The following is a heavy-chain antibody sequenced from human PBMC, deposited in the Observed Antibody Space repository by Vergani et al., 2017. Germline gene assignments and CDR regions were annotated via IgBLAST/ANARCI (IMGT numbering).Heavy chain of an antibody. CDR1: GFSFNTYG. V-gene: IGHV3-30*02. CDR2: IGYDGRIK. D-gene: IGHD1-26*01. J-gene: IGHJ3*02. CDR3: AREEQRKAFDI. Sequence: VQLVESGGGLVQPGGSLRLYCATSGFSFNTYGAHWVRQAPGKGLEWVAFIGYDGRIKYNVDSVKGRFTISRDTSKNTLYLQMNSLRAEDTAVYYCAREEQRKAFDIWGQGTMVTVSS.